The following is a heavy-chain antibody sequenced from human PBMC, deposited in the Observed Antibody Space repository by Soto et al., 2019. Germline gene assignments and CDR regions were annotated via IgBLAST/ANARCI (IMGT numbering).Heavy chain of an antibody. CDR3: ARCYYGSGSYYSKYNWFDS. V-gene: IGHV4-34*01. J-gene: IGHJ5*01. CDR2: INHSGST. Sequence: SETLSLTCAVYGGSSSGYYWSWIRQPPGKGLEWIGEINHSGSTNYNPSLKSRVTISVDTSKNQFSLKLSSVTAADTAVYYCARCYYGSGSYYSKYNWFDSWGQGTLVTVSS. D-gene: IGHD3-10*01. CDR1: GGSSSGYY.